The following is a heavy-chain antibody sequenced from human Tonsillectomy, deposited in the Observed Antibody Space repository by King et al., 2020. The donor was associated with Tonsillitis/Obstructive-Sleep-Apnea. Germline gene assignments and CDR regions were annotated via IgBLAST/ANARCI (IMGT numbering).Heavy chain of an antibody. CDR2: ISYDGSNK. CDR3: VRDRGSRDAFDI. V-gene: IGHV3-30*04. D-gene: IGHD1-26*01. Sequence: VQLVESGGGVVQPGRSLRLSCAASGFTFSSYAMHWVRQAPGKGLEWVAVISYDGSNKYYADSVKGRFTISRDNSKNTLYLQMNSLRAEDTAVYYCVRDRGSRDAFDIWGQGTMVTVSS. CDR1: GFTFSSYA. J-gene: IGHJ3*02.